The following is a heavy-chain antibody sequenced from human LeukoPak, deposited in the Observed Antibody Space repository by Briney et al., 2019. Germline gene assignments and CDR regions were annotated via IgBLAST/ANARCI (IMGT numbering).Heavy chain of an antibody. J-gene: IGHJ4*02. V-gene: IGHV3-48*01. D-gene: IGHD6-19*01. Sequence: GGSLRLSCAASGFTFSSYSMNWVRQAPGKGLEWVSYISSSSSTIYYADSVKGRFTISGDTSKNTLYLQMNSLRVDDTAVYYCARDLYSSAWYGIHWGQGTLVTVSS. CDR2: ISSSSSTI. CDR3: ARDLYSSAWYGIH. CDR1: GFTFSSYS.